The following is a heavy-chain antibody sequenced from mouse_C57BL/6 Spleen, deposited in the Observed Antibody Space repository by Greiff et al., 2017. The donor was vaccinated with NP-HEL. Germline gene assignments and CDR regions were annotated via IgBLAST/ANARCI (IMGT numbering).Heavy chain of an antibody. D-gene: IGHD1-1*01. V-gene: IGHV12-3*01. J-gene: IGHJ4*01. Sequence: VQLQQSGPGLVKPSQSLFLTCSITGFPITSGYYWIWIRQSPGKPLEWMGYITHSGETFYNPSLQSPISITRETSKNQFFLQLNSVTTEDTAMYYFAGDSPSYYYGSSPHAMDYWGQGTSVTVSS. CDR2: ITHSGET. CDR3: AGDSPSYYYGSSPHAMDY. CDR1: GFPITSGYY.